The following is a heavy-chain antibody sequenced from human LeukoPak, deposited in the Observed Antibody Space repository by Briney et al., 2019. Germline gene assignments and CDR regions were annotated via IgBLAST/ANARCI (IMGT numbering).Heavy chain of an antibody. CDR3: ARALGYYYDSSGYSWFDP. V-gene: IGHV5-51*01. J-gene: IGHJ5*02. D-gene: IGHD3-22*01. Sequence: GESQKISCKGSGYSFTSYWIGWVRQMPGKGLEWMGIIYPGDSDTRYSPSFQGQVTISADKSISTAYLQWSSLKASDTAMYYCARALGYYYDSSGYSWFDPWGQGTLVTVSS. CDR1: GYSFTSYW. CDR2: IYPGDSDT.